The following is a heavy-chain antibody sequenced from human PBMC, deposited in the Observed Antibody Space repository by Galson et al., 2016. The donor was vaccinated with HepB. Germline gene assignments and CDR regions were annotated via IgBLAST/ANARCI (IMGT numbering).Heavy chain of an antibody. J-gene: IGHJ4*02. CDR3: ARDRGYAGAFTF. V-gene: IGHV4-4*02. CDR2: IFHNGNT. Sequence: SETLSLTCAVSGSPITSPYWWPWIRQSPDRGLEWIGDIFHNGNTNYNPSLRSRVSISIDTSKNFFSLNLTSATASATAIYFCARDRGYAGAFTFWGPGTQVTVSS. D-gene: IGHD5-12*01. CDR1: GSPITSPYW.